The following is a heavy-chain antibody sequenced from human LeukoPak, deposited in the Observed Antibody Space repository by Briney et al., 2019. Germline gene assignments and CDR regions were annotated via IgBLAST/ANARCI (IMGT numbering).Heavy chain of an antibody. Sequence: GRSLRLSCAASGFTFDDYAMHWVRQAPGKGLEWVSGISWNSGSIGYADSVKGRFTISRDNAKNSLYLQMNSLRAEDMALCYCAKDLLVRSTSWMTFWFDPWGQGTLVTVSS. J-gene: IGHJ5*02. CDR2: ISWNSGSI. D-gene: IGHD2-2*01. CDR3: AKDLLVRSTSWMTFWFDP. V-gene: IGHV3-9*03. CDR1: GFTFDDYA.